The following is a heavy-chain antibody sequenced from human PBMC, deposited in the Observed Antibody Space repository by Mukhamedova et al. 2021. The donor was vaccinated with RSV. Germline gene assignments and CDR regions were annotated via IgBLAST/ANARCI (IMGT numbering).Heavy chain of an antibody. CDR3: ARLNYFDSLGNYFVY. D-gene: IGHD3-22*01. CDR2: IYYSGST. V-gene: IGHV4-59*01. Sequence: GWIGYIYYSGSTNYNPSLKSRVTVSVDTSKNQFSLKLSSVTAADTAVYYCARLNYFDSLGNYFVYCCQGTLVTVSS. J-gene: IGHJ4*02.